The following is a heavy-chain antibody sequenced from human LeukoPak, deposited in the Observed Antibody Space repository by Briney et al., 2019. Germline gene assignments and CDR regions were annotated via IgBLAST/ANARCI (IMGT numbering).Heavy chain of an antibody. CDR1: GYTFTDYY. V-gene: IGHV1-2*02. CDR2: IIPNSGDT. Sequence: GASVKVSCKASGYTFTDYYIHWVRQAPGQGLEWMGWIIPNSGDTSYAQKFQGRVTMTRDTSITTAYMELSGLRPDDTAVYYCARSGQTPKTDTILEFWGRGTLVTVSS. D-gene: IGHD3-3*01. CDR3: ARSGQTPKTDTILEF. J-gene: IGHJ4*02.